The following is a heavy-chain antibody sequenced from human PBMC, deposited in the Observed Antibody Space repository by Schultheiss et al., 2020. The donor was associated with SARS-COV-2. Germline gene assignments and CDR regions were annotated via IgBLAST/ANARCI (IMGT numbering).Heavy chain of an antibody. Sequence: ASVKVSCKASGYTFTGYGISWVRQAPGQGLEWMGWINPNSGGTNYAQKFQGRVTMTGDTSIRTAYMELIRLRSDDTAVYYCARQLANFDYWGQGTLVTVSS. J-gene: IGHJ4*02. CDR2: INPNSGGT. CDR1: GYTFTGYG. CDR3: ARQLANFDY. V-gene: IGHV1-2*02. D-gene: IGHD6-6*01.